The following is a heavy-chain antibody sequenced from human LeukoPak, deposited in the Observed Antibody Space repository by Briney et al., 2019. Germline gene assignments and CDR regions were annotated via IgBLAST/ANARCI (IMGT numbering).Heavy chain of an antibody. CDR3: ARDGGWNYYGNWFDP. D-gene: IGHD1-7*01. CDR1: GYTLTNYG. Sequence: ASVKVSCKASGYTLTNYGISWVRQAPGQGLEWMGWISAYNGNTNYAQKFQGRVTLTTDTSTSTAYMELSSLRSEDTAVYYCARDGGWNYYGNWFDPWGQGTLVTVSS. J-gene: IGHJ5*02. CDR2: ISAYNGNT. V-gene: IGHV1-18*01.